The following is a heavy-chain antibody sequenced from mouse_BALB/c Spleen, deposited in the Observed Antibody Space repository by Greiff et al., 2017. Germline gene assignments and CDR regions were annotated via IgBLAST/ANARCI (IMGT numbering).Heavy chain of an antibody. Sequence: EVMLVESGGGLVKPGGSLKLSCAASGFTFSSYAMSWVRQTPEKRLEWVATISSGGSYTYYPDSVTGRFTISRDNAKNTLYLQMSSLRSEDTAMYYCARQTLLRLFDYWGQGTTLTVSS. CDR1: GFTFSSYA. D-gene: IGHD1-2*01. J-gene: IGHJ2*01. CDR3: ARQTLLRLFDY. V-gene: IGHV5-9-3*01. CDR2: ISSGGSYT.